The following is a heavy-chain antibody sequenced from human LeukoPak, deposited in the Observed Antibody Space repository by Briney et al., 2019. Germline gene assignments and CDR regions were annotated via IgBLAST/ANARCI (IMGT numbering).Heavy chain of an antibody. J-gene: IGHJ4*02. CDR2: IYYSGST. D-gene: IGHD2-15*01. Sequence: SETLSLTCTVSGGSISSSSYYWGWLRQPPGKRLEWIGSIYYSGSTYYNPSLKSRVTISVDTSKNQFSLKLSSVTAADTAVYYCARRSSGGKFDYWGQGTLVTVSS. CDR3: ARRSSGGKFDY. V-gene: IGHV4-39*01. CDR1: GGSISSSSYY.